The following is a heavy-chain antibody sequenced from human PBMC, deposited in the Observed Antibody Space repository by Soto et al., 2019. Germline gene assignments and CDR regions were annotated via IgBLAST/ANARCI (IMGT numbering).Heavy chain of an antibody. J-gene: IGHJ6*03. Sequence: PSETLSLTCTVSGGSISSGGYYWTWIRQHPGEGLEWIGYIYYTGNTYYNPSLKRRVTISVDTSKNKFSLELTSVTAADTAVYYCARNQAVTFFGLPTHFYYMDVWGKGTTVTRSS. CDR3: ARNQAVTFFGLPTHFYYMDV. CDR2: IYYTGNT. D-gene: IGHD3-3*01. CDR1: GGSISSGGYY. V-gene: IGHV4-31*03.